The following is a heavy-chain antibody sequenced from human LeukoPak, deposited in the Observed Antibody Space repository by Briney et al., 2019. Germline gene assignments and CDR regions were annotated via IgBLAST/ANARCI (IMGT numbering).Heavy chain of an antibody. J-gene: IGHJ4*02. D-gene: IGHD6-13*01. CDR3: ARVGRAAAAY. V-gene: IGHV4-34*01. Sequence: SETLSLTCAVYGGSFSGYYWSWIRQPPGKVLEWIGEINHSGSTNYNPSLKSRVTISVDTSKNQFSLKLSSVTAADTAVYYCARVGRAAAAYWGQGTLVTVSS. CDR2: INHSGST. CDR1: GGSFSGYY.